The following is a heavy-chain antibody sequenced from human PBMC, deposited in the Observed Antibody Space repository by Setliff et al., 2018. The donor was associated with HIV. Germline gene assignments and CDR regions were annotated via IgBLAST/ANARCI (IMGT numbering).Heavy chain of an antibody. CDR3: ARNVDTAMATDY. CDR1: GYAISSGYY. CDR2: IYTSGST. Sequence: SQTLSLTCAVSGYAISSGYYWSWIRQPAGKGLEWIGHIYTSGSTNYNPSLKSRVTISIDTSKNQFSLKLSSVTAADTAVYYCARNVDTAMATDYWGQGTLVTVSS. D-gene: IGHD5-18*01. V-gene: IGHV4-61*09. J-gene: IGHJ4*02.